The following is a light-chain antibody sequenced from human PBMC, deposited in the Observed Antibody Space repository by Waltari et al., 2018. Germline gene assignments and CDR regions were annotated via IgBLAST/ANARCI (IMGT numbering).Light chain of an antibody. CDR3: CSYAGSYTWV. CDR2: DVS. V-gene: IGLV2-11*03. J-gene: IGLJ3*02. CDR1: SSDVGGYKY. Sequence: SVSGSPGQSVTISCTGTSSDVGGYKYVSWFQQHAGKAPRLMIYDVSERPSGVPDRFSGSKSGNTASLTISGLQAEDEADYYCCSYAGSYTWVFGGGTKLTVL.